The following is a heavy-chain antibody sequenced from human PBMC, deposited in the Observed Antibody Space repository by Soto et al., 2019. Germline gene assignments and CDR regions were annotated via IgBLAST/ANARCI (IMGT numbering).Heavy chain of an antibody. CDR2: INAGNGNT. Sequence: QVQLVQSGAEVKKPVASVKVSCKASGYTFTSYAMHWVRQAPGQRLEWMGWINAGNGNTKYSQKFQGRVTITRDTSASTAYMELSSLRSEDTAVYYCARERKYYFDYWGQGTLVTVSS. J-gene: IGHJ4*02. CDR3: ARERKYYFDY. CDR1: GYTFTSYA. V-gene: IGHV1-3*01.